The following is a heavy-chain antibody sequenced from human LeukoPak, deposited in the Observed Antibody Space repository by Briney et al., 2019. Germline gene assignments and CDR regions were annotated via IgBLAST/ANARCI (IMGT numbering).Heavy chain of an antibody. V-gene: IGHV4-39*01. CDR3: AGTGGNGSYYYTAY. J-gene: IGHJ4*02. D-gene: IGHD1-26*01. CDR2: IYYSGST. Sequence: SETLSLTCTVSGGSISSSSYYWGWLRQPPGTGLECIGSIYYSGSTYYNPSLKSRVTISVDTSKNQFSLKLSSVTAADTAVYYCAGTGGNGSYYYTAYWGQGTLVTVSS. CDR1: GGSISSSSYY.